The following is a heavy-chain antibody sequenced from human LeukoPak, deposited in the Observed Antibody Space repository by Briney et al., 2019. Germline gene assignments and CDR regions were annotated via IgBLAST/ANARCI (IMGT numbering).Heavy chain of an antibody. CDR1: GGTFSSYA. Sequence: SVKVSCKASGGTFSSYAISWVRQAPGQGLEWMGRIIPILGIANYAQKFQGRVTITADKSTSTAYMELSSLRSEDTAVYNCARDRDGYPYWGQGTLVTVS. D-gene: IGHD5-24*01. V-gene: IGHV1-69*04. J-gene: IGHJ4*02. CDR3: ARDRDGYPY. CDR2: IIPILGIA.